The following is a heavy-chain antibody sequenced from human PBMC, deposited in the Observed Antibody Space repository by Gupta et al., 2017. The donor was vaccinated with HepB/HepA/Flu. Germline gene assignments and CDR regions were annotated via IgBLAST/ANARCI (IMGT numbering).Heavy chain of an antibody. Sequence: GQLLESGGGLVQPGGSLRLSCAASGFTFSSYAMSWVRQAPGKGLEWVSAISGSGGSTYYADSVKGRFTISRDNSKNTLYLQMNSLRAEDTAVYYCAKDRVGSSSPFDYWGQGTLVTVSS. CDR3: AKDRVGSSSPFDY. CDR1: GFTFSSYA. CDR2: ISGSGGST. D-gene: IGHD6-6*01. J-gene: IGHJ4*02. V-gene: IGHV3-23*01.